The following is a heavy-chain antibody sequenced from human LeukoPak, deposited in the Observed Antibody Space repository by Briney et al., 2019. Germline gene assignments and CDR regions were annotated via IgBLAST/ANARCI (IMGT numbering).Heavy chain of an antibody. D-gene: IGHD3-22*01. CDR2: IKSKTDGGTT. J-gene: IGHJ4*02. CDR1: GFAFSNAW. V-gene: IGHV3-15*01. Sequence: GGSLRLSCAATGFAFSNAWMSWVRQAPGKGLEWVGRIKSKTDGGTTDYAAPVKGRFTISRDDSKNTLYLQMNSLKTEDTAVYYCTTDPSYYYDSSGYYYFDYWGQGTLVTVSS. CDR3: TTDPSYYYDSSGYYYFDY.